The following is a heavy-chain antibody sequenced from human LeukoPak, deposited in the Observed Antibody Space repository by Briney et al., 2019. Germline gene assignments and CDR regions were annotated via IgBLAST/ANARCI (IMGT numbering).Heavy chain of an antibody. CDR1: GYTFTSYG. V-gene: IGHV1-18*01. CDR2: ISAYNGNT. D-gene: IGHD3-10*01. Sequence: ASVKVSCKASGYTFTSYGISWVRQAPGQGLEWMGWISAYNGNTNYAQKLQGRVTMTTDTSTSTAYMELRSLRSDDTAVYYCARDRIGGAMVRGVINYYYYYMDVWGKGTTVTVSS. CDR3: ARDRIGGAMVRGVINYYYYYMDV. J-gene: IGHJ6*03.